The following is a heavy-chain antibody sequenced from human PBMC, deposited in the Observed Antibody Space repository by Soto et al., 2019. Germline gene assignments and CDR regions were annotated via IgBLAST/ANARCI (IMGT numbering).Heavy chain of an antibody. CDR3: GRGPCRPDGPGDY. Sequence: QVQLVQSGAEVKKPGASVKVSCKASGYTFTSYAMHWVRQAPGQRLEWMGWINAGNGNTKYSQKFQGRVTITRDTXARTAYMEPSSLRSEDTAVYYCGRGPCRPDGPGDYWGQGTLVTVSS. CDR2: INAGNGNT. V-gene: IGHV1-3*01. D-gene: IGHD3-10*01. CDR1: GYTFTSYA. J-gene: IGHJ4*02.